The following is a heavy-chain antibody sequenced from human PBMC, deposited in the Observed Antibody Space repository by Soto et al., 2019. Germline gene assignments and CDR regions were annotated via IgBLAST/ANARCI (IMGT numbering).Heavy chain of an antibody. V-gene: IGHV4-39*01. Sequence: QLQLQESGPGLVKPSETLSLTCTVSGGSISSSSYYWGWIRQPPGKGLEWIGSIYYSGSTYYNPSLKSGVTSPVATSTIRFSLELSSVTAAATAAYYGAGITARVPHFDYWGQGTLVTVSS. D-gene: IGHD3-10*01. CDR3: AGITARVPHFDY. CDR1: GGSISSSSYY. J-gene: IGHJ4*02. CDR2: IYYSGST.